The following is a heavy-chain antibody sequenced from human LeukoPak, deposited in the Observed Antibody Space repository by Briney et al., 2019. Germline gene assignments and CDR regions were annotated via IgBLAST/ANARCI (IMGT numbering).Heavy chain of an antibody. V-gene: IGHV4-59*01. J-gene: IGHJ3*02. D-gene: IGHD4-23*01. CDR1: GGSFSSYY. Sequence: PSETLSLTCAVYGGSFSSYYWSWIRQPPEKGLEWIGYIFYSGNTNCNPSLKSRVTISLDTSRNHFSLKLSSVTAADTAVYYCARHQRGNSDAFDIWGQGTMVTVSS. CDR3: ARHQRGNSDAFDI. CDR2: IFYSGNT.